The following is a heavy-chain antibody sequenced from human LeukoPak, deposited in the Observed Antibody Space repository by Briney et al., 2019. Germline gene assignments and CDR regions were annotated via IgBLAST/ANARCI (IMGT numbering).Heavy chain of an antibody. D-gene: IGHD3-3*01. CDR3: AGEFSNSPASMDV. J-gene: IGHJ6*02. Sequence: GGSLRLSCAASGFTFSSYSMNWVRQAPGKGLEWVSSISSTSSYIYYADSVKGRFTISRDNAKNSLYLQMNSLRAEDTAVYYCAGEFSNSPASMDVWGQGTTVTVSS. CDR1: GFTFSSYS. V-gene: IGHV3-21*01. CDR2: ISSTSSYI.